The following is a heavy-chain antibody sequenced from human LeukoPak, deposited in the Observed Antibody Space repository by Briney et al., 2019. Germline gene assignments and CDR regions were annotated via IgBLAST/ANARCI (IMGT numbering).Heavy chain of an antibody. D-gene: IGHD2-15*01. CDR1: GGSISSSNYY. CDR3: ARQLPHLPYYYGIDV. CDR2: IYSTGST. V-gene: IGHV4-39*01. Sequence: SQTLSLTCTVSGGSISSSNYYWGWIRQPPGKGLEWIGSIYSTGSTYYSPSLKSRITISIDTSKNRFSLKLTSVTAADTAVYYCARQLPHLPYYYGIDVWGQGTTVTVSS. J-gene: IGHJ6*02.